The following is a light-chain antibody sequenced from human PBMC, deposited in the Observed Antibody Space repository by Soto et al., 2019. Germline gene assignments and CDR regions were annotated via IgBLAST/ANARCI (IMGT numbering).Light chain of an antibody. V-gene: IGKV3-20*01. CDR3: QQDGSSPLT. Sequence: EIVLTQSPGTLSLSLGERATLSCRASQSVSSDYVAWYRQKPGQVPTVLIYRASTRATGIPDRFSGSGSGTDLTLTISRVEPEDFAVYYCQQDGSSPLTFGGGTRVEIK. CDR1: QSVSSDY. J-gene: IGKJ4*01. CDR2: RAS.